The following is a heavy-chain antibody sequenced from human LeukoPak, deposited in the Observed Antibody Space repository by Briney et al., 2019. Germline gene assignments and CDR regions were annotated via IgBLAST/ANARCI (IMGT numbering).Heavy chain of an antibody. Sequence: GASVKVSCKASGGTFSSYAISWVRQAPGQGLEWMGRIIPILGIANYAQKFQGRVTITADKSTSTAYMELSSLRSEDTAVYYCARGRSVCSGGSCYRSRIYYFDYWGQGTLVTVSS. J-gene: IGHJ4*02. CDR1: GGTFSSYA. D-gene: IGHD2-15*01. CDR3: ARGRSVCSGGSCYRSRIYYFDY. V-gene: IGHV1-69*04. CDR2: IIPILGIA.